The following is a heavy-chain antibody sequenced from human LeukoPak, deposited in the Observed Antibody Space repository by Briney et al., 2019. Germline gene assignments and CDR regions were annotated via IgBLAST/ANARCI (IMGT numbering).Heavy chain of an antibody. J-gene: IGHJ2*01. D-gene: IGHD5-12*01. V-gene: IGHV1-18*04. CDR2: ISAYNGNT. CDR1: GYTFTSYG. Sequence: ASVKVSCKASGYTFTSYGISWVRQAPGQGLEWMGWISAYNGNTNYAQKLQGRVTMTTDTSTGTAYMELRSLRSDDTAVYYCARDTDIVATTPDWYSDLWGRGTLVTVS. CDR3: ARDTDIVATTPDWYSDL.